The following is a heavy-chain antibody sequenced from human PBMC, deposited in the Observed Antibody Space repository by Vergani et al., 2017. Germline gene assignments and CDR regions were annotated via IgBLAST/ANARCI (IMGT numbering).Heavy chain of an antibody. J-gene: IGHJ6*03. D-gene: IGHD1-7*01. CDR1: GFSLNTRGVS. Sequence: QITLKESGPTLVTPTQTLTLTCTFSGFSLNTRGVSVAWIRQPPGKSLDCLALIYWNDDQHYSPSLNNRVTITKDTSKNQVVLTMTNMDYVDTGTYYCVYRKTECGNTGCFYPFYYYYYMDVWGKGTTVTVSS. V-gene: IGHV2-5*04. CDR3: VYRKTECGNTGCFYPFYYYYYMDV. CDR2: IYWNDDQ.